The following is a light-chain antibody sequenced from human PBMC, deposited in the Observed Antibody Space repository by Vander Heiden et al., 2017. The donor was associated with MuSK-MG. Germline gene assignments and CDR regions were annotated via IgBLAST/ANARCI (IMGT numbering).Light chain of an antibody. J-gene: IGKJ4*01. Sequence: DIQMTQSPSSLSASVGDRVTITCRASQSISSDLDWYQQKPGKAPKLLVYAASSLQSGVPSRFSGSGSGTDFTLTITSLQPEDFTIYYCQQCYITPLTFGGGTKVETK. CDR2: AAS. V-gene: IGKV1-39*01. CDR1: QSISSD. CDR3: QQCYITPLT.